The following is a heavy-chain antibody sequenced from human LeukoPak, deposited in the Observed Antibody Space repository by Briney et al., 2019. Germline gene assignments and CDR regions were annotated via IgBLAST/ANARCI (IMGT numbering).Heavy chain of an antibody. J-gene: IGHJ4*02. D-gene: IGHD2-21*02. Sequence: ASVKVSCKASGYTFTGYYMHWVRQAPGQGLEWMGWINPNSGGTNYAQKFQGRVTMTRDTSISTAYMEVTSLRSEDTAVYYCAGATLYCPGDCYSIYFDYWGQGTPVTVSS. V-gene: IGHV1-2*02. CDR3: AGATLYCPGDCYSIYFDY. CDR2: INPNSGGT. CDR1: GYTFTGYY.